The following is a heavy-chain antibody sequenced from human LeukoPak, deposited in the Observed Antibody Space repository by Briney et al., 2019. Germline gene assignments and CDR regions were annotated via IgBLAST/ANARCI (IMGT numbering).Heavy chain of an antibody. CDR1: GFTFSSYS. CDR3: ARDLGAVAGHYYFDY. CDR2: ISSSGSYI. Sequence: GGSLRLSCAASGFTFSSYSMNWVRQAPGKGLEWVSSISSSGSYIYYADSVKGRFTIPRDNAKNSLYLQMSSLRAEDTAVYYCARDLGAVAGHYYFDYWGQGPLVTVSS. V-gene: IGHV3-21*01. J-gene: IGHJ4*02. D-gene: IGHD6-19*01.